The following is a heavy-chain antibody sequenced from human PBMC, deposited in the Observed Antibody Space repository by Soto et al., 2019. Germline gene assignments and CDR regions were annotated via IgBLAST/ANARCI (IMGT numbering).Heavy chain of an antibody. J-gene: IGHJ4*02. CDR3: ARPRSGYYYDSSGYYLGY. V-gene: IGHV1-18*01. Sequence: ASVKVSCKASGYTFTSFGISCVRQAPGQGLEWMGWISAYNGNTNYAQKLQGRVTMTTDTSTSTAYMELRSLRSDDTAVYYCARPRSGYYYDSSGYYLGYWGQGTLVTVSS. CDR2: ISAYNGNT. D-gene: IGHD3-22*01. CDR1: GYTFTSFG.